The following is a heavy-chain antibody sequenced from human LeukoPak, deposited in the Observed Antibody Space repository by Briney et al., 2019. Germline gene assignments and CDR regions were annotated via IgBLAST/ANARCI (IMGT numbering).Heavy chain of an antibody. Sequence: PSETLSLTCTVPGGSISSGGYYWSWIRQHPGKGLEWIGYIYYSGSTYYNPSLKSRVTISVDTSKNQFSLKLSSVTAADTAVYYCARNDLGDGYNVNIWGQGTMVTVSS. V-gene: IGHV4-31*03. CDR1: GGSISSGGYY. CDR3: ARNDLGDGYNVNI. D-gene: IGHD5-24*01. CDR2: IYYSGST. J-gene: IGHJ3*02.